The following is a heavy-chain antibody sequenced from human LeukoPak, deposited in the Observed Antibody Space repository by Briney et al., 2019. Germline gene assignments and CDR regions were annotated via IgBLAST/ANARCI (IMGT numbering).Heavy chain of an antibody. J-gene: IGHJ5*02. D-gene: IGHD4-17*01. CDR2: IYYSGST. V-gene: IGHV4-39*07. Sequence: SETLSLTCTVSGGSISSSSYYWGWIRQPPGKGLEWIGSIYYSGSTYYNPSLKSRVTISVDTSKNQFSLKLSSVTAADTAVYYCARERTPDYGDYHNWFDPWGQGTLVTVSS. CDR3: ARERTPDYGDYHNWFDP. CDR1: GGSISSSSYY.